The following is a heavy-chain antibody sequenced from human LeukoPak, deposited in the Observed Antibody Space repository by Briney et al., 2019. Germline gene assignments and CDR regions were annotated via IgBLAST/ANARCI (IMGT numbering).Heavy chain of an antibody. CDR1: GLTFSSYA. J-gene: IGHJ4*02. CDR2: ISGSGGST. V-gene: IGHV3-23*01. Sequence: GGSLRLSCAASGLTFSSYAMSWVRQAPGKGLEWVSAISGSGGSTYYADSVKGRFTISRDNSKNTLYLPMNSLRGEDTAVYYCAKDSRIEGFDYWGQGTLVTVSS. CDR3: AKDSRIEGFDY. D-gene: IGHD3-22*01.